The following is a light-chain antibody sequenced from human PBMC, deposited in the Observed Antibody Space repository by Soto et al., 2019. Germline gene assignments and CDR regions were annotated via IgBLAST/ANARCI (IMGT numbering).Light chain of an antibody. CDR1: QGVSRK. Sequence: EIVMTQSPATLSVAPGERVTLSCRASQGVSRKLAWYQHKSGQAPRLLISGASAGATGIPARFSGSGSGTDFTLTISSLEPEDFAVYYHQQRSNWPPITFGQGTRPEIK. J-gene: IGKJ5*01. CDR3: QQRSNWPPIT. V-gene: IGKV3-11*01. CDR2: GAS.